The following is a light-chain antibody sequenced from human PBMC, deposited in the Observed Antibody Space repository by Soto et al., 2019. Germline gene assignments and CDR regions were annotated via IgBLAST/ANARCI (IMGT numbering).Light chain of an antibody. CDR3: SSYTSSSLYV. J-gene: IGLJ1*01. V-gene: IGLV2-14*01. CDR2: DVS. Sequence: QSALTQHDSVSGSPGQSITISCTGTSSDVGGYNYVSWYQQHPGKAPKLMIYDVSNRPSGVSNRFSGSKSGNTASLTISGLQAEDEADYYCSSYTSSSLYVFGTGTKVTVL. CDR1: SSDVGGYNY.